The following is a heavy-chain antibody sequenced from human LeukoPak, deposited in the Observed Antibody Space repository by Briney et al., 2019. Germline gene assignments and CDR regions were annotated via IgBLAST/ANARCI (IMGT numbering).Heavy chain of an antibody. J-gene: IGHJ3*02. CDR2: IDSSSGTI. CDR1: GFSFSPYS. CDR3: ARVRSSYYYESSGYYYYDAFDI. Sequence: PGGSLRLSCAASGFSFSPYSMNWFRQAPGKGLEWVSYIDSSSGTIYYADSVRGRFSISGDNAKNSLYLQMNSLRVEDTAVYYCARVRSSYYYESSGYYYYDAFDIWGQGTMVTVSS. V-gene: IGHV3-48*01. D-gene: IGHD3-22*01.